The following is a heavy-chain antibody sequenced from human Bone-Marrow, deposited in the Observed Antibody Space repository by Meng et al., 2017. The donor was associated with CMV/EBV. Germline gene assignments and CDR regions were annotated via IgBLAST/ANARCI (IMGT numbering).Heavy chain of an antibody. D-gene: IGHD2-2*01. CDR3: ARALYCSSTSCYLYAFDI. V-gene: IGHV4-39*07. Sequence: GSLRLSCTVSGGSISSSSYYWGWIRQPPGKGLEWIGSIYYSGSTNYNPSLKSRVTISVDTSRNQFSLKLSSVTAADTAVYYCARALYCSSTSCYLYAFDIWGQGTMVTASS. CDR2: IYYSGST. J-gene: IGHJ3*02. CDR1: GGSISSSSYY.